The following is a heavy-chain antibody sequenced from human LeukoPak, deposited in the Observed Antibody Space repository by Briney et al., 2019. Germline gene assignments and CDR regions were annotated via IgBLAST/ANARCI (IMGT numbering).Heavy chain of an antibody. CDR1: GFTFSSYA. CDR3: ANGRWLQLQVDH. D-gene: IGHD5-24*01. V-gene: IGHV3-23*01. Sequence: GGSLRLSCAASGFTFSSYAMSWVRQAPGKGLEWVSAISGSGGSTYYADSVKGRFTISRDNSKNTLYLQMNSLRAEDTAVYYCANGRWLQLQVDHWGQGTLVTVSS. J-gene: IGHJ4*02. CDR2: ISGSGGST.